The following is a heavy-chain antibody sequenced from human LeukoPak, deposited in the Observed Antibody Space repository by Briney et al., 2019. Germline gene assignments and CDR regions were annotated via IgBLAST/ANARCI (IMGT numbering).Heavy chain of an antibody. CDR1: GFTFSFYW. D-gene: IGHD3-10*01. V-gene: IGHV3-7*01. CDR2: IKQDGSET. J-gene: IGHJ4*02. CDR3: AKAAHYYGSGTFDY. Sequence: GGSLRLSCAGSGFTFSFYWMSWVRQAPGKGLEWVANIKQDGSETYYVDSVKGRFTISRDNSKNTLYLQMNSLRAEDTAVYYCAKAAHYYGSGTFDYWGQGTLVTVSS.